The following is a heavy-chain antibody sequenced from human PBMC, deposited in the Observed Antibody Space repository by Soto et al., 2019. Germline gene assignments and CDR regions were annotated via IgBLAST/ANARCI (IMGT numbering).Heavy chain of an antibody. V-gene: IGHV3-33*01. CDR1: GFTFSSYG. Sequence: QVQLVESGGGVVQPGRSLRLSCAASGFTFSSYGMHWVRQAPGKGLEWVAVIWYDGSNKYYADSVKGRFTISRDNSKNTLYLQMNSVRAEDTAVYYCARGRFDYGDYDAFYFDYWGQGTLVTVSS. CDR2: IWYDGSNK. D-gene: IGHD4-17*01. J-gene: IGHJ4*02. CDR3: ARGRFDYGDYDAFYFDY.